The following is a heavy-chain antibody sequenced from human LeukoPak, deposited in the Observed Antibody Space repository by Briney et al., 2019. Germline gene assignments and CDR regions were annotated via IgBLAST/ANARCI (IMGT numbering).Heavy chain of an antibody. CDR2: IKSKPDGGTT. J-gene: IGHJ4*02. CDR1: GFTFNRAW. CDR3: ATGYYYDSSGYN. D-gene: IGHD3-22*01. Sequence: GGSLRLSCAASGFTFNRAWMTWVRQAPGKGLEWVGRIKSKPDGGTTDYAAPVKGRFTISRDDSKTMLYLQMNSLKAEDTAVYYCATGYYYDSSGYNWGQGTLVTVSS. V-gene: IGHV3-15*01.